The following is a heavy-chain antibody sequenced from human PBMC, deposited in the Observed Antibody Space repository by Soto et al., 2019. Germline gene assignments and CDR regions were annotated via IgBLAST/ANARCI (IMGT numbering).Heavy chain of an antibody. J-gene: IGHJ4*02. D-gene: IGHD2-8*01. CDR1: GFTFSAYT. V-gene: IGHV3-30*04. Sequence: QVQLVESGGGVVQPGRSLRLSCTASGFTFSAYTTHWVRQAPGKGLEWVAIISGDGRNEYHADSVKGRLTISRDNSRNTVYLQMSSLRHEETAVYYCASTNRDYQCWCQGTLVTDS. CDR2: ISGDGRNE. CDR3: ASTNRDYQC.